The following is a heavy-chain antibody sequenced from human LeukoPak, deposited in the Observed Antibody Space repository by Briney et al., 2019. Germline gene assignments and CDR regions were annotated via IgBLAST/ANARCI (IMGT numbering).Heavy chain of an antibody. Sequence: ASVKVSCKASGHTFTDYHLHSLRQAPGQGLEWMGWIDPKTGGTNYAQKQNFQRRITKTRDTSISTAYMELTRLTSDETAVYYCAALRGYVSGWSGPFDYWGQGALVTVSS. V-gene: IGHV1-2*02. D-gene: IGHD6-19*01. CDR1: GHTFTDYH. J-gene: IGHJ4*02. CDR3: AALRGYVSGWSGPFDY. CDR2: IDPKTGGT.